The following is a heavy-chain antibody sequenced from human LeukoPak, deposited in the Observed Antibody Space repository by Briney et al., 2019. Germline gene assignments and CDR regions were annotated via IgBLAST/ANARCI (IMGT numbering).Heavy chain of an antibody. CDR3: VKSAGFDWLSPLDAFDI. CDR2: ISSSGGST. J-gene: IGHJ3*02. V-gene: IGHV3-64D*06. CDR1: EFTFTTYG. D-gene: IGHD3-9*01. Sequence: PGGSLRLSCAASEFTFTTYGMHWVRQAPGKGLEYVSAISSSGGSTYYADSVKGRFTISRDNSKDTLYLQMSSLRAEDTTVYYCVKSAGFDWLSPLDAFDIWGQGTMVTVSS.